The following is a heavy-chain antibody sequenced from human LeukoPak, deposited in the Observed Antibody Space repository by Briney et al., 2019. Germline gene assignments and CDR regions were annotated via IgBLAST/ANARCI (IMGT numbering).Heavy chain of an antibody. CDR3: ARSGGAWYFDL. D-gene: IGHD4-23*01. CDR1: GFTFSSYD. J-gene: IGHJ2*01. CDR2: IGTAGDT. Sequence: PGGSLRLSCAASGFTFSSYDMHWVRQATGKGLEWVSAIGTAGDTYYPGSVKGRFTISRENAKNSLYLQMNSLRAGDTAVYYCARSGGAWYFDLWGRGTLVTVSS. V-gene: IGHV3-13*01.